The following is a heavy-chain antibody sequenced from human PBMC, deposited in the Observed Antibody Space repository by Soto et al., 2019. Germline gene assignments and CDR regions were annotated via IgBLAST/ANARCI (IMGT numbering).Heavy chain of an antibody. D-gene: IGHD6-13*01. V-gene: IGHV4-4*07. CDR3: VASLAASGLNWLDP. CDR1: GGPISEEY. Sequence: SETLSLTCIVSGGPISEEYWNWVRQPPGKGLEWIGLIFANGHTDYNPSLKSRVTMSVDASKNQFSLRLTSMTAADTAVYYCVASLAASGLNWLDPWGRGTLVTVSS. J-gene: IGHJ5*02. CDR2: IFANGHT.